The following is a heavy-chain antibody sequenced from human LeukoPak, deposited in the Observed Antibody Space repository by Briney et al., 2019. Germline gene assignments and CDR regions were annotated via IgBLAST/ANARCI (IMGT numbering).Heavy chain of an antibody. D-gene: IGHD6-19*01. J-gene: IGHJ6*03. CDR2: INYSGAT. CDR1: GGSISDYY. V-gene: IGHV4-59*01. CDR3: ARERGGSKLTGLYGRDYYYMDV. Sequence: PSETLSLTCTVSGGSISDYYWSWIRQPPGKGLEWIGYINYSGATNYNPSLESRVSISEDTSKNQFSLKLTSVTAADTAVYFCARERGGSKLTGLYGRDYYYMDVWGKGTTVTVSS.